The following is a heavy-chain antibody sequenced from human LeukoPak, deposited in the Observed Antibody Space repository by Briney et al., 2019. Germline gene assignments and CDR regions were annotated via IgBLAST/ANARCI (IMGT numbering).Heavy chain of an antibody. Sequence: GGSLRLSCGVSGFSFSYYWLTWVRQAPGKGLEWVANIKTDGSEENYVDSVKGRFIISRDNAKNSLYLQMNSLRVEDTAVYYCARDRRGLLWFGEGNDFWGQGTLVTVSS. J-gene: IGHJ4*02. D-gene: IGHD3-10*01. CDR2: IKTDGSEE. CDR1: GFSFSYYW. CDR3: ARDRRGLLWFGEGNDF. V-gene: IGHV3-7*01.